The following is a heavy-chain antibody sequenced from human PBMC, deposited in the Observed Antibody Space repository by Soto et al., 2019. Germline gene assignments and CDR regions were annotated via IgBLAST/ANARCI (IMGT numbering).Heavy chain of an antibody. V-gene: IGHV3-30*18. CDR2: ISYDGSNK. J-gene: IGHJ6*03. Sequence: GGSLRLSCAASGFTFSSYGMHWVRQAPGKGLEWVAVISYDGSNKYYADSVKGRFTISRDNSKNTLYLQMNSLRAEDTAVYYCAKDGPLTTHYYYYYYMDVWGKGTTVTVSS. CDR3: AKDGPLTTHYYYYYYMDV. CDR1: GFTFSSYG. D-gene: IGHD4-4*01.